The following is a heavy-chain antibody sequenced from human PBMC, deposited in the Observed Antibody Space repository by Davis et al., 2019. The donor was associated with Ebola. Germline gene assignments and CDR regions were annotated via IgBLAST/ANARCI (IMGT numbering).Heavy chain of an antibody. CDR3: ARVIPHTGTYQKYYFDY. J-gene: IGHJ4*02. Sequence: SETLSLTCAVSGDSISSRNWWSWIRQHPGKGLEYIGYIYYSGTTYYNPSLKSRVAISIDTSKNQISLKLTSVTAADTAVYYCARVIPHTGTYQKYYFDYWGQGNLVTVSS. D-gene: IGHD1-26*01. CDR2: IYYSGTT. CDR1: GDSISSRNW. V-gene: IGHV4-31*11.